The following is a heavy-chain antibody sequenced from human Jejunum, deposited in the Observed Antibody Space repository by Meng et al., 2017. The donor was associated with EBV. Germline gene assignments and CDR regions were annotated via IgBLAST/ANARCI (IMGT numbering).Heavy chain of an antibody. Sequence: QVQLQPWGAGLLKPSGTLSLTCAVYRESFSGYYWSWIRQHPGKGLEWIGEINHSGSTNYNPSLRSRVTISVETSKNQFSPRLNSVTAADTAVYYCARVAFSYTTRSLDSWGQGTLVTVSS. J-gene: IGHJ4*02. V-gene: IGHV4-34*02. CDR3: ARVAFSYTTRSLDS. CDR1: RESFSGYY. CDR2: INHSGST. D-gene: IGHD3-16*02.